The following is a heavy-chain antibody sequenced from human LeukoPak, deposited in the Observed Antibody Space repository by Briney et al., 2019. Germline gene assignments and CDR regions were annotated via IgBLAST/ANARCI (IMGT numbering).Heavy chain of an antibody. CDR1: GGSFSGYY. V-gene: IGHV4-34*01. CDR3: ARGGRRLRYFDWLSSHAFDI. Sequence: SETLSLTCAVYGGSFSGYYWSWIRQPPGKGLEWIGEINHSGSTNYNPSLKSRVTISVDTSKNQFSLKLSSVTAADTAVYYCARGGRRLRYFDWLSSHAFDIWGQGTMVTVSS. D-gene: IGHD3-9*01. CDR2: INHSGST. J-gene: IGHJ3*02.